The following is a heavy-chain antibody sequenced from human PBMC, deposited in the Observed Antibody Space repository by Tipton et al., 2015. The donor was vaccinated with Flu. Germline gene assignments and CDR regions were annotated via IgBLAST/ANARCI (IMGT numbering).Heavy chain of an antibody. CDR1: GGSISSYY. J-gene: IGHJ4*02. CDR3: ARLSMVRAVDY. CDR2: IYYSGST. Sequence: LRLSCTVSGGSISSYYWSWIRQPPGKGLEWIGYIYYSGSTNYNPSLKSRVTISVDTSKNQFSLKLSSVTAADTAVYYCARLSMVRAVDYWGQGTLVTVSS. V-gene: IGHV4-59*08. D-gene: IGHD3-10*01.